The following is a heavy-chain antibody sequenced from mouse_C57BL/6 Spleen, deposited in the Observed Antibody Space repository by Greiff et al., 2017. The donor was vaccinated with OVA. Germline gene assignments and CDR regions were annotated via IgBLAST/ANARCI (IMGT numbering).Heavy chain of an antibody. Sequence: QVHVKQPGAELVMPGASVKLSCKASGYTFTSYWMHWVKPRPGQGLEWIGEIDPSDSYTNYNQKFKGKSTLTVDKSSSTAYMQLSSLTSEDSAVYYCARHYYGSSHYFDYWGQGTTLTVSS. D-gene: IGHD1-1*01. CDR1: GYTFTSYW. CDR3: ARHYYGSSHYFDY. CDR2: IDPSDSYT. V-gene: IGHV1-69*01. J-gene: IGHJ2*01.